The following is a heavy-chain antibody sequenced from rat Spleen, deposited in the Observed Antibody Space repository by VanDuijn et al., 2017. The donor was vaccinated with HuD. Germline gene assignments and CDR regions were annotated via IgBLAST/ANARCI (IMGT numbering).Heavy chain of an antibody. V-gene: IGHV5-20*01. CDR3: TTEPGYNSYFAY. Sequence: EVQLVESGGGLVQPGRSLKLSCAASGFTFSSFPMAWVRQAPTKGLEWVASFSYDGGTTYYRDSVKGRFTISRDNAKSSLYLQMDSLRSEDTATYYCTTEPGYNSYFAYWGQGVMVTVSS. CDR1: GFTFSSFP. J-gene: IGHJ2*01. CDR2: FSYDGGTT. D-gene: IGHD1-4*01.